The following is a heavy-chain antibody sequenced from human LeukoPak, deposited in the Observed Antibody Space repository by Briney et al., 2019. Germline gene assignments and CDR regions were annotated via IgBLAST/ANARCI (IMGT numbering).Heavy chain of an antibody. CDR1: GGSISTYY. V-gene: IGHV4-59*01. CDR3: ARGGYGDYGTRGNWFDP. D-gene: IGHD4-17*01. Sequence: PSETLSLTCTVSGGSISTYYWSWIRQPPGKGLEWIGYIYYSGSTNYNPSLKSRVTISVDTSKNQFSLRLSSVTAADTAVYYCARGGYGDYGTRGNWFDPWGQGTLVTVFS. CDR2: IYYSGST. J-gene: IGHJ5*02.